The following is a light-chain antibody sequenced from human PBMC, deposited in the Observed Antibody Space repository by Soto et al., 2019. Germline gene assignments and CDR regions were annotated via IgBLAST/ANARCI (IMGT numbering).Light chain of an antibody. CDR2: DAS. V-gene: IGKV3D-15*01. CDR1: QDVSSK. CDR3: RQYIRWPLT. Sequence: EMVVTQSPATLSVSPGERVTLSCRTSQDVSSKLAWYQQKPGQPPSLLIYDASTRATGTPARFSGSGSGTEFTPPVSSLQSEDYALSFCRQYIRWPLTFGGGTKVEIK. J-gene: IGKJ4*01.